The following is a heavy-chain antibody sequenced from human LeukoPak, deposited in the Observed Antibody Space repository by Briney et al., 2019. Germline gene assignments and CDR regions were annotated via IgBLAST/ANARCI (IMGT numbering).Heavy chain of an antibody. J-gene: IGHJ4*02. V-gene: IGHV4-4*07. Sequence: SETLSLTCTVSGGSISNYYWSWIRQPAGKGLEWIGRISASGNTNYNPSLKRRVTMSVHTSMNLFALKLSSVTAADTAVYYCARQGVATAIDYWGQGTLVTVSS. CDR1: GGSISNYY. CDR2: ISASGNT. D-gene: IGHD2-21*02. CDR3: ARQGVATAIDY.